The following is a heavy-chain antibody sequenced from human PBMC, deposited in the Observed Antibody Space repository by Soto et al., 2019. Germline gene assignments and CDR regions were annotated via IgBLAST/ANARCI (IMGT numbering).Heavy chain of an antibody. D-gene: IGHD2-15*01. Sequence: GGSLRLSCAASGFTFSSYAMHWVRQAPGKGLEWVAVISYDGSNKYYADSVKGRFTISRDNSKNTLYLQMNSLRGEDTAVYYCARDVSGPSDYWGQGTLVTVSS. CDR3: ARDVSGPSDY. J-gene: IGHJ4*02. CDR1: GFTFSSYA. CDR2: ISYDGSNK. V-gene: IGHV3-30-3*01.